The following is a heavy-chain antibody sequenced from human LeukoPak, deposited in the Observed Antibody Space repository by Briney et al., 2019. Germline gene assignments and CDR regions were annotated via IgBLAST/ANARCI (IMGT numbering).Heavy chain of an antibody. V-gene: IGHV4-38-2*01. CDR2: IYHSGST. J-gene: IGHJ6*03. Sequence: SETLSLTCAVSGYSISSGYYWGWIRQPPGKGLEWIGSIYHSGSTYYNPSLKSRVTTSVDTSKNQFSLKLSSVTAADTAVYYCARQPKTYCSSTSCSPGYYYYYMDVWGKGTTVTVSS. CDR3: ARQPKTYCSSTSCSPGYYYYYMDV. D-gene: IGHD2-2*01. CDR1: GYSISSGYY.